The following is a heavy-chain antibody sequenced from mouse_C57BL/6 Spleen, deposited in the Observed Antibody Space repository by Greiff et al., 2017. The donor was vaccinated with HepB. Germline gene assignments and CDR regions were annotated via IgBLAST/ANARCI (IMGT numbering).Heavy chain of an antibody. CDR1: GYAFSSSW. D-gene: IGHD1-1*01. V-gene: IGHV1-82*01. Sequence: QVQLKESGPELVKPGASVKISCKASGYAFSSSWMNWVKQRPGKGLEWIGRIYPGDGDTNYNGKFKGKATLTADKSSSTAYMQLSSLTSEDSAVYYCARDTTVVPDYWGQGTTLTVSS. J-gene: IGHJ2*01. CDR3: ARDTTVVPDY. CDR2: IYPGDGDT.